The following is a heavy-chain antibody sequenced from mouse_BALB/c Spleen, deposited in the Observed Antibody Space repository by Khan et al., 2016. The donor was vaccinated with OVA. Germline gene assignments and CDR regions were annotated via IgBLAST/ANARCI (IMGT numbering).Heavy chain of an antibody. Sequence: VQLQESGAELARPGASVKMSCEASGYTFTSNTMHWVKQRPGQGLEWLGYINPRSGYTNYNQKFKDKATLTADKSSSTAYMQLSSLTSEDSAVYYCARRTTGYAMDYWGQGTSVIVSS. D-gene: IGHD2-14*01. CDR2: INPRSGYT. J-gene: IGHJ4*01. CDR1: GYTFTSNT. V-gene: IGHV1-4*01. CDR3: ARRTTGYAMDY.